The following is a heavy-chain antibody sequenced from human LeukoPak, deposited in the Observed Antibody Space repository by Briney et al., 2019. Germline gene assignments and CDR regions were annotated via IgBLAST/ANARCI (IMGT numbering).Heavy chain of an antibody. CDR2: IYPSGNT. CDR3: ASDIRGANALDI. Sequence: SETLSLTCTASGGSISSYYWAWIRQPAGKGLECIGRIYPSGNTNYNPSLKSRVTMSINTSKNQFSLKLSSVTAADTAVYYCASDIRGANALDIWGQGTMVTVSS. D-gene: IGHD1-26*01. V-gene: IGHV4-4*07. CDR1: GGSISSYY. J-gene: IGHJ3*02.